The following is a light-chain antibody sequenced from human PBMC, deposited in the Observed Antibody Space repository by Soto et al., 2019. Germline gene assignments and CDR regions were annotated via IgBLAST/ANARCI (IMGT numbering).Light chain of an antibody. V-gene: IGLV2-14*01. CDR2: EVI. CDR1: SSDVGDYDF. CDR3: ILYTGSSLL. Sequence: QSALTQPASVSGSPGQSITISCTGTSSDVGDYDFVSWYQQHPGKAPKLIIYEVINRPSGVSNRFSGSKSGNTASLTISGLQAEDEADYYCILYTGSSLLLGGGTKVTVL. J-gene: IGLJ2*01.